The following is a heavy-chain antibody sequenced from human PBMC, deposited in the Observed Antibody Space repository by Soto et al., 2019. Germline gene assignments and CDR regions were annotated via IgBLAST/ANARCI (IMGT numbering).Heavy chain of an antibody. Sequence: EVQLLESGGGSVQPGGSLRLSCAASGFTFSSYAMHWVRRPPGKGLEWVSSISGSGGTAYYADYVKGRFSISRDSLVNTLYLQMNSLRAEDTAVYYCAKGRGQNWNFDYWSQGTRVTVSP. J-gene: IGHJ4*02. D-gene: IGHD1-1*01. CDR2: ISGSGGTA. V-gene: IGHV3-23*01. CDR3: AKGRGQNWNFDY. CDR1: GFTFSSYA.